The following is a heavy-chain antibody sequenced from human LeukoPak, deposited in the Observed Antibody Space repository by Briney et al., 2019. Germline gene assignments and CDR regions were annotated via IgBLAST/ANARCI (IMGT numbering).Heavy chain of an antibody. Sequence: MASETLSLTCTVSGGSISRYYWSWIRQPPGKGLEWIGNIYYSGSTNYNPSLKSRVTISVDTSKNQFSLKVTSVTAADTAVYYCARDYCDSGSSALWGQGTLVTVSS. V-gene: IGHV4-59*01. D-gene: IGHD3-10*01. CDR1: GGSISRYY. J-gene: IGHJ4*02. CDR3: ARDYCDSGSSAL. CDR2: IYYSGST.